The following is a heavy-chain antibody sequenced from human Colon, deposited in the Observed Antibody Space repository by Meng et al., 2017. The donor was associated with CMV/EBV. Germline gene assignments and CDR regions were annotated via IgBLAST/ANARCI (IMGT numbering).Heavy chain of an antibody. CDR3: ARCTSSIDAFDI. Sequence: GESLKISCAASGFTFSSYAMSWVRQAPGKGLEWVSAISGSGGSTYYADSVKGRFTISRDNSKNTLYLQMNSLRAEDTAVYYCARCTSSIDAFDIWGQGQWSPSPQ. J-gene: IGHJ3*02. D-gene: IGHD3-3*02. CDR1: GFTFSSYA. CDR2: ISGSGGST. V-gene: IGHV3-23*01.